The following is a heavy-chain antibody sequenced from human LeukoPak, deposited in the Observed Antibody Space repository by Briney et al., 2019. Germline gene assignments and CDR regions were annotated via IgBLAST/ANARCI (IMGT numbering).Heavy chain of an antibody. CDR1: GGSISSSSYY. V-gene: IGHV4-39*07. CDR2: IYYSGST. D-gene: IGHD4-17*01. Sequence: SETLSLTCTVSGGSISSSSYYWGWIRQPPGKGLEWIGSIYYSGSTYYNPSLKSRVTISVDTSKNQFSLKLSSVTAADTAVYYCARGRLRDYFDYWGQGTLVTVSS. CDR3: ARGRLRDYFDY. J-gene: IGHJ4*02.